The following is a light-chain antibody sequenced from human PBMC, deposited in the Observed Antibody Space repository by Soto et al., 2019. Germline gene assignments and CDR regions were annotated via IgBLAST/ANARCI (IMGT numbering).Light chain of an antibody. CDR3: QQRSSSIT. J-gene: IGKJ5*01. CDR1: QSVSSS. Sequence: EFVLTQSPVTLSLSPGERATLSCRASQSVSSSLAWYQQKPGQAPRLLIYDASNTATGIPARFSGSGSGTDFTLTISSLEPEDFAIYYCQQRSSSITFGQGTRLETK. CDR2: DAS. V-gene: IGKV3-11*01.